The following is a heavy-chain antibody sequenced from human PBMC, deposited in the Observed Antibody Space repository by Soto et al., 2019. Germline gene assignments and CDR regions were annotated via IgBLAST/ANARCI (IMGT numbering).Heavy chain of an antibody. Sequence: QVQLVQSGAEVKKPGSSVKVSCKASGDTFSTYAISWVRQAPGQGLEWMGGIIPIFGTANYAQKFQGRVTITADGSTSTAYMEVSSLRSEDTAVYYCARVLKNVSPYVSSGYYYYWGQGTLVTVSS. J-gene: IGHJ4*02. CDR3: ARVLKNVSPYVSSGYYYY. D-gene: IGHD3-22*01. V-gene: IGHV1-69*01. CDR2: IIPIFGTA. CDR1: GDTFSTYA.